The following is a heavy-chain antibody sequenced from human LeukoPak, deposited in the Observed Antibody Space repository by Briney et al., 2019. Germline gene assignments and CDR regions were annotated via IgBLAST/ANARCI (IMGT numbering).Heavy chain of an antibody. CDR1: GLTFSSSW. J-gene: IGHJ4*02. CDR3: ARDLAYSRLDY. Sequence: GGSLRLSGAVSGLTFSSSWMDWVRQAPGKGLEWVASINPDGNKKYSADSVKGRFTISRDDAENSLYLQMNSLRVEDTAFYYCARDLAYSRLDYWGQGMLVTVSS. CDR2: INPDGNKK. D-gene: IGHD5-18*01. V-gene: IGHV3-7*01.